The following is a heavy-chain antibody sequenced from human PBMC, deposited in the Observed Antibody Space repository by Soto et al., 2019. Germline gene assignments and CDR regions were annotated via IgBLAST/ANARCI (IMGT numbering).Heavy chain of an antibody. V-gene: IGHV3-15*07. J-gene: IGHJ4*02. CDR2: IKSKTDGGTT. Sequence: EVQLVESGGGLVKPGGSLRLSCAASGFTFSNAWMNWVRQAPGKGLEWVGRIKSKTDGGTTDYVVPVKGRFTISRDDSKNTLYLQMDSLNTEDTAVYYCTAQISTVTYYFDYWGQGTLVTVSS. CDR1: GFTFSNAW. CDR3: TAQISTVTYYFDY. D-gene: IGHD4-17*01.